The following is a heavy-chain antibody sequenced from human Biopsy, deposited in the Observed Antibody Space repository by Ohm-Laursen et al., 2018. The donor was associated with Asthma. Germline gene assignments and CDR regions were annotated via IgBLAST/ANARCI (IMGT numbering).Heavy chain of an antibody. CDR2: IDQSGYT. J-gene: IGHJ4*02. CDR1: GGYLTGHY. D-gene: IGHD6-19*01. Sequence: SDTLSLTCTVYGGYLTGHYWNWIRQPPGKGLEWIGEIDQSGYTNYNPSLKSRVTLSVDTSNNQFSLRLSSVTAADTAFYYCARVWAGGFDSWGQGTLVTVSS. CDR3: ARVWAGGFDS. V-gene: IGHV4-34*01.